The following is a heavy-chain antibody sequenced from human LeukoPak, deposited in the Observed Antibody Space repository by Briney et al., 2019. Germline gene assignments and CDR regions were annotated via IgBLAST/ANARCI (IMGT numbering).Heavy chain of an antibody. V-gene: IGHV3-30*18. D-gene: IGHD4-17*01. CDR2: ISYDGSNK. Sequence: SGGSLRLSCAASGFTFSSYGMHWVRQAPGKGLEWVAVISYDGSNKYYADSVKGRFTISRDNSKNTLYLQMNSLRAEDTAVYYCAKEGVFDYVDAFDIWGQGTMVTVSS. CDR3: AKEGVFDYVDAFDI. J-gene: IGHJ3*02. CDR1: GFTFSSYG.